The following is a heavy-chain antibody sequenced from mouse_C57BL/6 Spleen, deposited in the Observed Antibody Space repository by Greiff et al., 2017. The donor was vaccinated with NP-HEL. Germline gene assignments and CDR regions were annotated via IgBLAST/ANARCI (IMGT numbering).Heavy chain of an antibody. J-gene: IGHJ4*01. CDR2: IYPGSGST. V-gene: IGHV1-55*01. CDR1: GYTFTSYW. D-gene: IGHD3-2*02. Sequence: QVQLKQPGAELVKPGASVKMSCKASGYTFTSYWITWVKQRPGQGLEWIGDIYPGSGSTNYNEKFKSKATLTVDTSSSTAYMQLSSLTSEDSAVYYCARRETAHAQGYAMDYWGQGTSVTVSS. CDR3: ARRETAHAQGYAMDY.